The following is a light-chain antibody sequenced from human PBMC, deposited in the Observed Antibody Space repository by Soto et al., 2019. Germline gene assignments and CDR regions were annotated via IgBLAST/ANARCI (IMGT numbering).Light chain of an antibody. Sequence: AIQLTQSPSSLSASVGDRVTITCRASQGISSALAWYQQKPGKAPKLLIYDDSSLESGVTSRFSGSGSGTDFTLTISSLQPEDFATYYYQQFNIYLITFGGGTKVEIK. CDR1: QGISSA. J-gene: IGKJ4*01. CDR3: QQFNIYLIT. V-gene: IGKV1-13*02. CDR2: DDS.